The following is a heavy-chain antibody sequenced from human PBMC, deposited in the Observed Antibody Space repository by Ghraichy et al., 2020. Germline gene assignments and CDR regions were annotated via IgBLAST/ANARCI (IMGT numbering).Heavy chain of an antibody. CDR2: ITSSSRTI. D-gene: IGHD4-23*01. CDR3: ARGSKVVRFYYYDGMDV. Sequence: GGSLRLSCVGSGSTFSGYSMNWVRQSPGKGLEWVSYITSSSRTIFYADSVKGRFTISRDNAQNSLYLQMNSLRDEDTAEYFCARGSKVVRFYYYDGMDVWGQGTTVTVAS. J-gene: IGHJ6*02. V-gene: IGHV3-48*02. CDR1: GSTFSGYS.